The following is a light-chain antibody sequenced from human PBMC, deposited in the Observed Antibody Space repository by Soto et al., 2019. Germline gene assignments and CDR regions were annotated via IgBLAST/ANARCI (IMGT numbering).Light chain of an antibody. CDR3: QSYDNSLSAFYV. CDR2: NVN. CDR1: SSDVGSYDY. J-gene: IGLJ1*01. Sequence: QSALIQPPSVSGSPGQSVTISCTGTSSDVGSYDYVSWYQQHPGTVPKPMIYNVNTQPSGVPDRFSGSKSGTSASLAITGLQAEDEADYYCQSYDNSLSAFYVFGTGTKLTVL. V-gene: IGLV2-11*01.